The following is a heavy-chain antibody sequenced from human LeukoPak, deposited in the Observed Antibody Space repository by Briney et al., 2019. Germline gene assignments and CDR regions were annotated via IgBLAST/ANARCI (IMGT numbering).Heavy chain of an antibody. Sequence: ASVKVSCKASGYTFTSYGISWVRQAPGQGLEWMGWISAYNGNTNYAQKLQGRVTMTTDTSTSTAYMELRSLRSDDTAVYYCARVVTTSVYYGSGSDRWGHWFDPWGQGTLVTVSS. CDR2: ISAYNGNT. CDR1: GYTFTSYG. J-gene: IGHJ5*02. D-gene: IGHD3-10*01. CDR3: ARVVTTSVYYGSGSDRWGHWFDP. V-gene: IGHV1-18*01.